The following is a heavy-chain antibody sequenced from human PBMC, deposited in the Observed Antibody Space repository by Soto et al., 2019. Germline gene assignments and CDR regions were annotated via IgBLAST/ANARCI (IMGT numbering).Heavy chain of an antibody. V-gene: IGHV2-5*02. Sequence: QITLKESGPTLVNPTQTLTLTCTFSGFSLSTSGVGVGWIRQPPGKALEWLVIIYWDDDKRYNPSLRNRLSITKDTSKNQVVLTMTNVDPVDTATYFCAHRRIGVSQWNYGDFDYWGQGILVTVSS. CDR2: IYWDDDK. CDR1: GFSLSTSGVG. J-gene: IGHJ4*02. CDR3: AHRRIGVSQWNYGDFDY. D-gene: IGHD1-7*01.